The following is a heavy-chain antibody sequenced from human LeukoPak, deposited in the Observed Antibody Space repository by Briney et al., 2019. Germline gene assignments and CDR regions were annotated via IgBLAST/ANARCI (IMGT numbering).Heavy chain of an antibody. Sequence: GGSLRLSCAASGFTFRSYRMSWLRQAPGKGPEWVANIRQDGSEKYYMDSVKGRFTISRDNAKKSLYLQMNSLRADDTAMYYCARDFSAQVPVTIHDNWFDPWGQGTLVIVSS. CDR1: GFTFRSYR. CDR2: IRQDGSEK. J-gene: IGHJ5*02. D-gene: IGHD2-2*01. V-gene: IGHV3-7*01. CDR3: ARDFSAQVPVTIHDNWFDP.